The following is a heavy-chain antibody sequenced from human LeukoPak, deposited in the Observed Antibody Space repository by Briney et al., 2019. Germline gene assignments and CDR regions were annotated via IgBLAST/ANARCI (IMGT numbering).Heavy chain of an antibody. J-gene: IGHJ4*02. CDR3: ARGLLSGVLRYFDWLSDY. D-gene: IGHD3-9*01. CDR2: ISTNGDST. V-gene: IGHV3-64*01. Sequence: GGSLRLSCAASGFTFSSYAMHWVRQAPGKGLEYVSAISTNGDSTYYANSVKGRFTISRDNSKNTLYLQMGSLRAEDMAVYYCARGLLSGVLRYFDWLSDYWGQGTLVTVSS. CDR1: GFTFSSYA.